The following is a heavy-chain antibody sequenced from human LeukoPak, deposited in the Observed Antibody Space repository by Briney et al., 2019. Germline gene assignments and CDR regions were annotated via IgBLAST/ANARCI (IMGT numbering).Heavy chain of an antibody. CDR1: GFTFSSYS. CDR2: MSSSSSYV. Sequence: SGGSLRLSCAASGFTFSSYSMNWVRQAPGKGLEWVSSMSSSSSYVYYADSVKGRFTISRDNAKNSLYLQMNSLRAEDTAVYYCARDQGRSYCSSTSCYEFDYWGQGTLVTVSS. D-gene: IGHD2-2*01. V-gene: IGHV3-21*01. J-gene: IGHJ4*02. CDR3: ARDQGRSYCSSTSCYEFDY.